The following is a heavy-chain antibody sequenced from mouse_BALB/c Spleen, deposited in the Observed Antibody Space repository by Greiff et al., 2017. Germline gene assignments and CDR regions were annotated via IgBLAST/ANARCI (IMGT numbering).Heavy chain of an antibody. CDR2: IFPGTGTT. CDR3: ARSHSSMDY. CDR1: GYTFSSYW. J-gene: IGHJ4*01. Sequence: LEESGAELVTPGASVKLSCKTSGYTFSSYWIQWVKQRPGQGLGWIGEIFPGTGTTYYNAKFKGKATLTIDTSSSTAYMQLSSLTSEDSAVYFCARSHSSMDYWGQGTSVTVSA. V-gene: IGHV1S132*01.